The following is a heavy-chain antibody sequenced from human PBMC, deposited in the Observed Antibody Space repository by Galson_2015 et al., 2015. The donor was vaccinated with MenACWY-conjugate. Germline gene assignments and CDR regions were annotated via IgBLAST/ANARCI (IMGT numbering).Heavy chain of an antibody. D-gene: IGHD5-18*01. CDR3: GRGYIYGSSRATYIDY. CDR2: IKKDGRST. J-gene: IGHJ4*02. Sequence: SLRLSCAASGFTFRNYWMTWVRQAPGKGLEWVASIKKDGRSTSYAASVKGRFTISRDNAKNTLYLQMNNLRAEDTAVYYCGRGYIYGSSRATYIDYWGQEALVTVSS. V-gene: IGHV3-7*01. CDR1: GFTFRNYW.